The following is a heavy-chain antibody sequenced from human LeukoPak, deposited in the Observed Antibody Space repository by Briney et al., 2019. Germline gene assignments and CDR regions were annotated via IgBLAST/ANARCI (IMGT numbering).Heavy chain of an antibody. CDR1: GFTFSSYE. D-gene: IGHD6-13*01. CDR3: ARLGGAAAGNYYYYYGMDV. CDR2: ISSSGSTI. J-gene: IGHJ6*02. V-gene: IGHV3-48*03. Sequence: PGGSLRLSCAASGFTFSSYETNWVRQAPGKGLEWVSYISSSGSTIYYADSVKGRFTISRDNAKNSLYLQMNSLRAKDTAVYYCARLGGAAAGNYYYYYGMDVWGQGTTVTVSS.